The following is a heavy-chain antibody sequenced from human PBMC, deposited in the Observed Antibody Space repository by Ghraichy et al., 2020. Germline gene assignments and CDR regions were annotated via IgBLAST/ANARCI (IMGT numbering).Heavy chain of an antibody. Sequence: GESLNISCAASGFTFSSYTMNWVRQAPGTGLECVSSIGGSGRYRYYADSLKGRFAISRDKAKNSLYLQMNSLSAEDAAVYYCTRDASLPGYSYGRPLYGMDVWGQGTTVTVTS. CDR2: IGGSGRYR. V-gene: IGHV3-21*01. CDR1: GFTFSSYT. J-gene: IGHJ6*02. CDR3: TRDASLPGYSYGRPLYGMDV. D-gene: IGHD5-18*01.